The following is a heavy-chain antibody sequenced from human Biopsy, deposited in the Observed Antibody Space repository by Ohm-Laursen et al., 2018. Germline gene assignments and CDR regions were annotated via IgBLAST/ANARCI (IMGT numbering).Heavy chain of an antibody. CDR3: AFCGPVCG. CDR2: ISASGGDK. D-gene: IGHD2-21*01. Sequence: SLSLSCASSGITFTSSAFSWVRLGSEMGLEWVSGISASGGDKYYADSVKGRFTISRDNSKSTVYLHVSSLSPEDTSRYYCAFCGPVCGWGQGTLVTVSS. V-gene: IGHV3-23*01. CDR1: GITFTSSA. J-gene: IGHJ4*02.